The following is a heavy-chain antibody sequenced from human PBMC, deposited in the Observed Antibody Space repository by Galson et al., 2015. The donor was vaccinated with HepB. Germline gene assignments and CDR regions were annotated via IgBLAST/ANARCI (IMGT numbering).Heavy chain of an antibody. J-gene: IGHJ4*02. D-gene: IGHD6-13*01. V-gene: IGHV4-4*02. CDR1: GDSISGFNW. CDR2: IYHTGTT. CDR3: ARGALGSSSDFDS. Sequence: ETLSLTCAVSGDSISGFNWWSWVRQPPGMGLEWIGEIYHTGTTNYNPSLKSRVTISVDKSENQISLRLNSVTAADTAVYYCARGALGSSSDFDSWGQGTLVIVSS.